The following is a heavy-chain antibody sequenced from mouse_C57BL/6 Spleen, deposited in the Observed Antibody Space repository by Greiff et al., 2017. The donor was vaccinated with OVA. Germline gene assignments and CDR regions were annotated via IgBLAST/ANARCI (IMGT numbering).Heavy chain of an antibody. CDR2: INPNNGGT. CDR1: GYTFTDYN. J-gene: IGHJ3*01. Sequence: VQLQQSGPELVKPGASVKMSCKASGYTFTDYNMHWVKQSHGKSLEWIGYINPNNGGTSYNQKFKGKATLTVNKSSSTAYMELRSLTSEDSAVYYCARAGDGIPWFAYWGQGTLVTVSA. D-gene: IGHD2-1*01. V-gene: IGHV1-22*01. CDR3: ARAGDGIPWFAY.